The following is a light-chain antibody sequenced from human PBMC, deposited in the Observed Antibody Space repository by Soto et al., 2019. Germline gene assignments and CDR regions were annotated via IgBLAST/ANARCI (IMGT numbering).Light chain of an antibody. CDR3: QTWSTDIRV. CDR1: SGHNSYA. V-gene: IGLV4-69*01. CDR2: LNSDGSH. J-gene: IGLJ3*02. Sequence: QPVLTQPPSASATLGASVKLTCTLSSGHNSYAIAWHQQQPEKGPRYLMKLNSDGSHSKGDGIPDRFSGSSSGAERYLTISSLQSEDEAHYYCQTWSTDIRVFGGGTKLTVL.